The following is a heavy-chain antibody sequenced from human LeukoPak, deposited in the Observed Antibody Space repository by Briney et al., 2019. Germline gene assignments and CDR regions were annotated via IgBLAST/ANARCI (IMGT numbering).Heavy chain of an antibody. V-gene: IGHV1-2*02. Sequence: ASVKVSCKASGYTFTGYYMHWVRQAPGQGLEWMGWINPNSGGTNYAQKFQGRVTMTRDTSISTAYMELSRLRSDDTAVYYCARLNLRYHNWFDPWGQGTLVTVSS. CDR3: ARLNLRYHNWFDP. CDR2: INPNSGGT. CDR1: GYTFTGYY. D-gene: IGHD3-9*01. J-gene: IGHJ5*02.